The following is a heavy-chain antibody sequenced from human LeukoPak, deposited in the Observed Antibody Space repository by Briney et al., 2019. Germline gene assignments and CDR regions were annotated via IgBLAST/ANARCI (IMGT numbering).Heavy chain of an antibody. J-gene: IGHJ4*02. D-gene: IGHD3-10*01. Sequence: LSLTCAVSGGSISSGGYSWSWVRQAPGKGLEWVSYISGGSGTKYYADSVKGRFTISRDNAKNSLFLQMNSLRDEDTAVYYCARGRATSVGTSFGCWGQGTLVTVSS. V-gene: IGHV3-48*02. CDR3: ARGRATSVGTSFGC. CDR2: ISGGSGTK. CDR1: GGSISSGGYS.